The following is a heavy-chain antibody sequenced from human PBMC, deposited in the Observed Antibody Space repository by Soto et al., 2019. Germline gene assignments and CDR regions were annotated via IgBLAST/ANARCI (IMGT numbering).Heavy chain of an antibody. CDR3: ARDLVSGSDFWRAYNGGYFDY. Sequence: ASVKVSCKASGYTFRNYGITWVRQAPGQGLEWMAWISPYNGNTNYAQELQGRVTMTTDTSTSTAYMELRSLTSEDTAMYYCARDLVSGSDFWRAYNGGYFDYWGQGTLVTVSS. J-gene: IGHJ4*02. D-gene: IGHD3-3*01. CDR2: ISPYNGNT. CDR1: GYTFRNYG. V-gene: IGHV1-18*01.